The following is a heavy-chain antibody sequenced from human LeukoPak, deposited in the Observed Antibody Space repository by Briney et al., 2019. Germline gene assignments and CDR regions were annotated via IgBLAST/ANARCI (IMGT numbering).Heavy chain of an antibody. CDR3: ARDSRLSSGWL. CDR2: IYTSGTS. CDR1: GGSISSGDYY. Sequence: PSETLFLTCVVSGGSISSGDYYWNWIRQPAGKGLQWIGRIYTSGTSNYNPSLESRVTISIDTSQNQFSLNLTSVTAADTAVYFCARDSRLSSGWLWGQGTLVTVSS. J-gene: IGHJ4*02. V-gene: IGHV4-61*02. D-gene: IGHD6-19*01.